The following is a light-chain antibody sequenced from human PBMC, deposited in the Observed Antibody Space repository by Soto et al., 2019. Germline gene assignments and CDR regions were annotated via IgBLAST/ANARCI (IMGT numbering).Light chain of an antibody. J-gene: IGKJ1*01. CDR2: DAS. V-gene: IGKV1-5*01. Sequence: DIPMTQSPSPLSASLGARGTLTCRASQTISSWLAWYQQKPGKAPELLIYDASTLESGVPSRFSGSGSGTEFSLTISSLQPDDFATFYCQQYSSFSRTFGQGTKV. CDR1: QTISSW. CDR3: QQYSSFSRT.